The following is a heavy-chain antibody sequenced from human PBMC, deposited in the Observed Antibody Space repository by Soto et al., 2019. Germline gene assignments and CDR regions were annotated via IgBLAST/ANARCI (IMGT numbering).Heavy chain of an antibody. CDR1: GFTFSSYA. J-gene: IGHJ4*02. Sequence: EVQLLESGGGLVQPGGSLRLSCAASGFTFSSYAMSWVRQAPGKGLEWVSAISGSGGSTYYADSVMGRFTISRDNSKNTLYLQMNSLRAGDTAVYYCAKAVGYSSGWYSDYWGQGTLVTVSS. D-gene: IGHD6-19*01. CDR3: AKAVGYSSGWYSDY. CDR2: ISGSGGST. V-gene: IGHV3-23*01.